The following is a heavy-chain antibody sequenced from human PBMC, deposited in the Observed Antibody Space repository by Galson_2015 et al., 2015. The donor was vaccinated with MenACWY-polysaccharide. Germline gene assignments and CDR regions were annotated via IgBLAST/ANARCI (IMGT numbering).Heavy chain of an antibody. Sequence: SLRLSCAASGFSFNTYWMHWVRHAPGKGLVWVSRIKADGSATGYADSVRGRFTISRDNAKNTLYLEMNSLRAEDTAVYYCTKAGAKYCSGSSCYFNWFDPWGQGTLVTVSS. V-gene: IGHV3-74*01. CDR2: IKADGSAT. D-gene: IGHD2-15*01. CDR3: TKAGAKYCSGSSCYFNWFDP. CDR1: GFSFNTYW. J-gene: IGHJ5*02.